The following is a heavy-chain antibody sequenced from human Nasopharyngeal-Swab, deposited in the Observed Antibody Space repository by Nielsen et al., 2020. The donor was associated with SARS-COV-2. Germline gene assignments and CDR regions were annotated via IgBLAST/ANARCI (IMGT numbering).Heavy chain of an antibody. Sequence: SVKVSCKASGGTFSSYAISWVRQAPGQGLEWMGRIILILGIANYAQKFQGRVTITADKSTSTAYMELSSLRSEDTAVYYCAGPRGDYGGFDYWGQGTLVTVSS. D-gene: IGHD4-17*01. CDR2: IILILGIA. CDR3: AGPRGDYGGFDY. J-gene: IGHJ4*02. CDR1: GGTFSSYA. V-gene: IGHV1-69*04.